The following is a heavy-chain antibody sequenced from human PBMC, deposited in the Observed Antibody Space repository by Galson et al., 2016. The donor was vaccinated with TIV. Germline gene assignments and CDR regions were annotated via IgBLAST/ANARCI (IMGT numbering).Heavy chain of an antibody. CDR2: INQGGSEK. J-gene: IGHJ4*02. CDR1: RFSFNTYW. Sequence: SLRLSCAASRFSFNTYWMSWLRQAPGKGLEWVASINQGGSEKDYVDSVKGRFTISRDNARNSVFLQMNSLRAEDTAVYYCARDHPQGWGFDCWGQGTLVTVSS. D-gene: IGHD7-27*01. V-gene: IGHV3-7*01. CDR3: ARDHPQGWGFDC.